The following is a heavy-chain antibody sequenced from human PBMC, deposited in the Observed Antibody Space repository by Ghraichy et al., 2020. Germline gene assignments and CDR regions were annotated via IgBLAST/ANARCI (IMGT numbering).Heavy chain of an antibody. V-gene: IGHV3-53*01. J-gene: IGHJ5*02. Sequence: GGSLRLSCAASGFTVSNNFLTWVRQAPGKGLEWVSLIYSGGDTYYSESVKGRFTISRDSSKNTLYLQMDSLRAEDTAVYYCGRDVWPWGQGTMVTVSS. CDR2: IYSGGDT. D-gene: IGHD2-21*01. CDR3: GRDVWP. CDR1: GFTVSNNF.